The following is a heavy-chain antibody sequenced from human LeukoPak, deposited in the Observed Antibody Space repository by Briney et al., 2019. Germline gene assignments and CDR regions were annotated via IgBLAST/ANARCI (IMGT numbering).Heavy chain of an antibody. CDR3: ARIYLGAFDI. D-gene: IGHD3-16*01. CDR1: GGTFSSYA. V-gene: IGHV1-69*05. CDR2: IIPIFGTA. Sequence: SVKVSCKASGGTFSSYAISWVRQAPGQGLEWMGRIIPIFGTANYAQKFQGRVTITTDESTSTAYMELRSLRSEDTAEYYCARIYLGAFDIRVQGTMVTVSS. J-gene: IGHJ3*02.